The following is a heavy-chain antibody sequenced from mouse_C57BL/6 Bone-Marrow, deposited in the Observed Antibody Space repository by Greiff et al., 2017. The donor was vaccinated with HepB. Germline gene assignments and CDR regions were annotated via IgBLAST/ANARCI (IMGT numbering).Heavy chain of an antibody. CDR3: ARGDYYYGSSFFAY. V-gene: IGHV1-82*01. CDR2: IYPGDGDT. Sequence: QVHVKQSGPELVKPGASVKISCKASGYAFSSSWMNWVKQRPGKGLEWIGRIYPGDGDTNYNGKFKGKATLTADKSSSTAYMQLSSLTSEDSAVYFCARGDYYYGSSFFAYWGQGTLVTVSA. CDR1: GYAFSSSW. J-gene: IGHJ3*01. D-gene: IGHD1-1*01.